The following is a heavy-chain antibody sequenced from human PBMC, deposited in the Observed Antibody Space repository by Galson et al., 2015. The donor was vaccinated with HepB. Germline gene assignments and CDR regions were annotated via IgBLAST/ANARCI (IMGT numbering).Heavy chain of an antibody. D-gene: IGHD3-10*01. CDR1: GYTLTDFS. Sequence: SVKVSCKASGYTLTDFSMHWVRQAPGQGLEWMGGFDPDDGETIYAQKFQGRVTMTEDTSTDTAYMELSSLRSEDTAVYYCATAASSSITMVRGVISLLDYWGQGTLVTVSS. J-gene: IGHJ4*02. CDR3: ATAASSSITMVRGVISLLDY. V-gene: IGHV1-24*01. CDR2: FDPDDGET.